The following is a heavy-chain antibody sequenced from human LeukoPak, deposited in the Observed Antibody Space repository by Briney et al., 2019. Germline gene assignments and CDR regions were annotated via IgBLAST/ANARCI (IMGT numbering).Heavy chain of an antibody. J-gene: IGHJ2*01. CDR3: AKEYSSGWSYWYFDL. D-gene: IGHD6-19*01. V-gene: IGHV3-23*01. CDR2: ISGSGGST. CDR1: GFTFSSYA. Sequence: PGGSLRLSCAASGFTFSSYAVSWVRQAPGKGLEWVSGISGSGGSTYYPDSVKGRFTTSRDNSKNTLYLQMDSLRPEDTAVYFCAKEYSSGWSYWYFDLWGRGTLVTVSS.